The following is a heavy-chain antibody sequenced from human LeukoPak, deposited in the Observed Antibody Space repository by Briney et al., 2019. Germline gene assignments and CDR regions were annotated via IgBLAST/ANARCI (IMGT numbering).Heavy chain of an antibody. V-gene: IGHV5-51*01. CDR3: ARQLPLIAPLGEVWFDP. D-gene: IGHD3-10*01. CDR2: IYPGDSDT. Sequence: GEALQISFKGSGYRFTSYWIGWGRQMPGKGLGWRGIIYPGDSDTRYSPSFQGQVTISANKSISTAYLQWSSLKASDTAMYYCARQLPLIAPLGEVWFDPWGQGTLVTVSS. CDR1: GYRFTSYW. J-gene: IGHJ5*02.